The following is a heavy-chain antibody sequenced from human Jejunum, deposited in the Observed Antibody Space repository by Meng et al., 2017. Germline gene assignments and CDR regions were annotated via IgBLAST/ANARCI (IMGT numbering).Heavy chain of an antibody. CDR2: ISGSGVTT. V-gene: IGHV3-23*01. CDR3: AKSYGDYVVISPYYFDS. Sequence: GGSLRLSCAAPGFIFSGYAMSWVRQAPGKGLEWVSGISGSGVTTLYADSVKGRFSVSRDNSKSTLYLQMNSLRAEDTAVYSCAKSYGDYVVISPYYFDSWGQGTLVTVSS. D-gene: IGHD4-17*01. J-gene: IGHJ4*02. CDR1: GFIFSGYA.